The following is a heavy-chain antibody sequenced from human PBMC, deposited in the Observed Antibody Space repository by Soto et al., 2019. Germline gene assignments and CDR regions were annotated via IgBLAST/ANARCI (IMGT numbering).Heavy chain of an antibody. Sequence: GGSLRLSCAASGFTFSSYAMIWVRQAPGKGLEWVSAISGSGSITYYADSVKGRFTISRDNSKNTLYLRMNSLRAEDTAVYYCAKRGPGISVAGPIQHWGQGTLVTVSS. D-gene: IGHD6-19*01. CDR1: GFTFSSYA. V-gene: IGHV3-23*01. J-gene: IGHJ1*01. CDR3: AKRGPGISVAGPIQH. CDR2: ISGSGSIT.